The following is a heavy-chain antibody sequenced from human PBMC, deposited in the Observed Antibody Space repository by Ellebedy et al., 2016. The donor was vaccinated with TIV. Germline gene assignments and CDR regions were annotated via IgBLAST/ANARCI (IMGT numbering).Heavy chain of an antibody. CDR3: ARDVPDGDSLGWYFDL. J-gene: IGHJ2*01. Sequence: PGGSLRLSCAASGFTFSTYDMHWVRHATGKGLEWVSAIGTGGATYYPGSVKGRFTISRENAKISLYLQMNSLRVGDTAVYYCARDVPDGDSLGWYFDLWGRGTLVTVSS. V-gene: IGHV3-13*01. CDR1: GFTFSTYD. D-gene: IGHD4-17*01. CDR2: IGTGGAT.